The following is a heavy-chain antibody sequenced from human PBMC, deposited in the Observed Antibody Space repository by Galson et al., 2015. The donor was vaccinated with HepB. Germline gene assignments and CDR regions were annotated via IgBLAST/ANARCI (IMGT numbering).Heavy chain of an antibody. J-gene: IGHJ5*02. CDR1: GGSISSSNW. Sequence: SETLSLTCAVPGGSISSSNWWSWVRQPPGKGLEWIGEIYRSGSTNYNPSLKSRVTISVDTSKNQFSLKLSSVTAADTAVYYCARAGRTVTPKPGPKGYNWFDPWGQGTLVTVSS. V-gene: IGHV4-4*02. CDR2: IYRSGST. CDR3: ARAGRTVTPKPGPKGYNWFDP. D-gene: IGHD4-17*01.